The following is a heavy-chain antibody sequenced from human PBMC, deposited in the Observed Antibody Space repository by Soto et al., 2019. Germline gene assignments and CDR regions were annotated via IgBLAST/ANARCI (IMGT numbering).Heavy chain of an antibody. CDR2: ISGSSNYI. Sequence: SLRLSCAASGFSFSSYDMNWVRQAPGKGLEWVSSISGSSNYIYYADSVKGRFTISRDNAKNSLYLQMNSLRPEDTAVYCCARDLSTTDYYYYGMDVWGQGTTVTVSS. V-gene: IGHV3-21*01. J-gene: IGHJ6*02. CDR3: ARDLSTTDYYYYGMDV. CDR1: GFSFSSYD. D-gene: IGHD4-17*01.